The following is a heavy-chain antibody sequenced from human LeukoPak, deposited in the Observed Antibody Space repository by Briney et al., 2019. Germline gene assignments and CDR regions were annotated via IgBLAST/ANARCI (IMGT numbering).Heavy chain of an antibody. CDR3: ARGRYQLQSGADNYYMDV. J-gene: IGHJ6*03. V-gene: IGHV3-23*01. CDR1: GFTFSSYA. D-gene: IGHD2-2*01. Sequence: GGSLRLSCAASGFTFSSYAMSWVRQAPGKGLEWVSAISGSGGSTYYADSVKGRFTISRDNSKNTLYLQMNSLRVEDTAVYYCARGRYQLQSGADNYYMDVWGKGTTVTVSS. CDR2: ISGSGGST.